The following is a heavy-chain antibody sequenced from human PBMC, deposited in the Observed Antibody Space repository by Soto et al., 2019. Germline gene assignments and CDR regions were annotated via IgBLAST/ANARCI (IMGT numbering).Heavy chain of an antibody. CDR2: VSYDGDTE. D-gene: IGHD3-3*01. Sequence: QAQLVESGGGVVQPGRSLRLSCAASGFIFSGYAMHWVRQSPGKGLEWVAVVSYDGDTEYYAHSVKGRFTISRDYSQNTLYLQMNSLRPEVAAIYYWAKETRGYEFDSWGQGTLVTVSS. J-gene: IGHJ4*02. CDR3: AKETRGYEFDS. CDR1: GFIFSGYA. V-gene: IGHV3-30-3*02.